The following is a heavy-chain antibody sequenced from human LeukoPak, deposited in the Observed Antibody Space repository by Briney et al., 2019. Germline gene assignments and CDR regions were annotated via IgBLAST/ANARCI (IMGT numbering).Heavy chain of an antibody. J-gene: IGHJ2*01. CDR1: GGSISTYY. CDR3: ARDRAMVADWYFDL. D-gene: IGHD5-18*01. CDR2: IYYSGTT. Sequence: SVTLSLTCTVSGGSISTYYWTWIRQPPGKGLEWIGYIYYSGTTNYNPSLKSRVTISVDTSKNQFSLKLSSVTAADTAVYYCARDRAMVADWYFDLWGHGTLVTVSS. V-gene: IGHV4-59*01.